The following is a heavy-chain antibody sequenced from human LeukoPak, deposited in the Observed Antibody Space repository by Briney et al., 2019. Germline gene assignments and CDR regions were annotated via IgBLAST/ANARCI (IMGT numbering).Heavy chain of an antibody. J-gene: IGHJ4*02. CDR3: AKANWVSNADAVW. D-gene: IGHD1-1*01. CDR1: GFSLSNYA. CDR2: IRGGGDT. V-gene: IGHV3-23*01. Sequence: GGSLRLSCAASGFSLSNYAMSWVRQAPARGPEWVSSIRGGGDTFYADSVKGRFTLSRDDSRNTVYLQLNNLRVEDTAIYYCAKANWVSNADAVWWGQGTQVTVSS.